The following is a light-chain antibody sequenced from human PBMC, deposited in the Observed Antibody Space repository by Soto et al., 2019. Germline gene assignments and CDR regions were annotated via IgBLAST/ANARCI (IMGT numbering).Light chain of an antibody. V-gene: IGKV1-5*03. Sequence: DIQMTQSPSALSASVGDRVTITCRASQSIGSWLAWYQQKPGKAPKLLIYKASTLDSGVPSRFSGSGSGTEFTLTISSLQPDDFATYYCQQYNTYSFGQGTKVEIK. J-gene: IGKJ1*01. CDR1: QSIGSW. CDR2: KAS. CDR3: QQYNTYS.